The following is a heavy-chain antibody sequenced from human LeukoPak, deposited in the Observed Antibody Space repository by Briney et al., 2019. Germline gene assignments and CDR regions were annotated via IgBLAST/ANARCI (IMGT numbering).Heavy chain of an antibody. D-gene: IGHD3-10*01. V-gene: IGHV4-59*01. CDR1: GGSISSYF. J-gene: IGHJ3*02. CDR3: AKSNGYGLVDI. CDR2: IYDSGST. Sequence: SETLSLTCTVSGGSISSYFWSWIRQPPGKGLEWIGYIYDSGSTNYNPSLKSRVTISVNTSKNRFSLKLSSVTAADTAVYYCAKSNGYGLVDIWGQGTMVTVSS.